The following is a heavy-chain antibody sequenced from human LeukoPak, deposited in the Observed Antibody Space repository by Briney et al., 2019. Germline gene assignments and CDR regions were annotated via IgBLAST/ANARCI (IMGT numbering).Heavy chain of an antibody. J-gene: IGHJ6*03. CDR2: ISAYNGNT. V-gene: IGHV1-18*04. Sequence: ASVKVSCKASGYTFTSYYMHWVRQAPGQGLEWMGWISAYNGNTNYAQKLQGRVTMTTGTSTSTAYMELRSLRSDDTAVYYCATASSYYYYMDVWGKGTTVTVSS. CDR3: ATASSYYYYMDV. CDR1: GYTFTSYY. D-gene: IGHD6-13*01.